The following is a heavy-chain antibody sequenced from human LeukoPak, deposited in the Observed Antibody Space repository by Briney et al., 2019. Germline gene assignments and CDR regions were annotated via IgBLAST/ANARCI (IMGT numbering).Heavy chain of an antibody. CDR1: GFTFSSYA. D-gene: IGHD3-10*01. Sequence: PGGSLRLSCAASGFTFSSYAMSWVRQAPGKGLEWVSAISGSGVTTYYADSVKGRFTISRDNSKNTLYLQVNSLRAEDTALYYCAKDRDYYLVGFFDYWGQGTLVTVSS. V-gene: IGHV3-23*01. CDR2: ISGSGVTT. J-gene: IGHJ4*02. CDR3: AKDRDYYLVGFFDY.